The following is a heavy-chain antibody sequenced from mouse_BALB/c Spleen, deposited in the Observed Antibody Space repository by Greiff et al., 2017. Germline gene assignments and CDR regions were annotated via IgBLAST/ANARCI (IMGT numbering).Heavy chain of an antibody. CDR3: ARNHDYYGAMDY. Sequence: VKLMESGPGLVQPSQSLSITCTVSGFSLTSYGVHWVRQSPGKGLEWLGVIWSGGSTDYNAAFISRLSISKDNSKSQVFFKMNSLQANDTAIYYCARNHDYYGAMDYWGQGTSVTVSS. CDR1: GFSLTSYG. V-gene: IGHV2-2*02. D-gene: IGHD1-1*01. CDR2: IWSGGST. J-gene: IGHJ4*01.